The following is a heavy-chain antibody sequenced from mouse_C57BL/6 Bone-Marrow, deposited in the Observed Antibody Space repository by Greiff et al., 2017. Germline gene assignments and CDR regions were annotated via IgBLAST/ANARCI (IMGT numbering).Heavy chain of an antibody. J-gene: IGHJ3*01. Sequence: EVKLMESGGGLVQPGGSLKLSCAASGFTFSSYAMSWVRQTPEKRLEWVATISDGGSYTYYPDNVKGRFTISRDNAKNNLYLQMSHLKSEDTAMYYCARDGRQLRLLCAYWGQGTLVTVSA. CDR1: GFTFSSYA. CDR3: ARDGRQLRLLCAY. CDR2: ISDGGSYT. V-gene: IGHV5-4*01. D-gene: IGHD3-2*02.